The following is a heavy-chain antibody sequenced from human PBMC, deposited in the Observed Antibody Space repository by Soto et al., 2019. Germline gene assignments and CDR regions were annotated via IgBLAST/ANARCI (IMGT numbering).Heavy chain of an antibody. CDR3: AREVTARDTAMFDY. D-gene: IGHD5-18*01. Sequence: GGSLRLSCAASGFAFSSYGMHWVRQAPGKGLEWVAVIWYDGSNKYYADSVKGRFTISRDNSKNTLYLQMNSLRAEDTAVYYCAREVTARDTAMFDYWGQGTLVTVSS. J-gene: IGHJ4*02. CDR2: IWYDGSNK. V-gene: IGHV3-33*01. CDR1: GFAFSSYG.